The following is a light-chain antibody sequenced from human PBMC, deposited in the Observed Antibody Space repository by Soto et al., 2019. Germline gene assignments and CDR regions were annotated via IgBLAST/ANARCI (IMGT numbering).Light chain of an antibody. CDR3: QQRTNWRLT. V-gene: IGKV3-11*01. J-gene: IGKJ4*01. Sequence: DIVMTQSPGTLSLSPGERATLSCRASQSVGSHLTWYQQKPGQAPRLLIYDASNRATGIPARFSGSGSGTDFTLTISSLEPEDFAVYYCQQRTNWRLTFGGGTKVEMK. CDR2: DAS. CDR1: QSVGSH.